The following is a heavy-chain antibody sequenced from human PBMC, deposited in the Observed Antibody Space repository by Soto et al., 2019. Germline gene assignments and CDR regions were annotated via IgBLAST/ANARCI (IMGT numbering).Heavy chain of an antibody. CDR3: ARDDAFDNENGFDM. Sequence: SLRLSCALSGFPFSFYGFHWVRQSPGKGLEWLGVIASDGSAIYHADSLEGRFFISRDNSKDILYLQMNSLRVEDTAVYYCARDDAFDNENGFDMWGQGTMVTVSS. D-gene: IGHD3-3*02. CDR2: IASDGSAI. J-gene: IGHJ3*02. V-gene: IGHV3-30*12. CDR1: GFPFSFYG.